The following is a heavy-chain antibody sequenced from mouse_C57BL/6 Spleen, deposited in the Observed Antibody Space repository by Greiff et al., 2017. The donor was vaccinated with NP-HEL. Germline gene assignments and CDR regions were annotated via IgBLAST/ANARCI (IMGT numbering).Heavy chain of an antibody. CDR3: AREGYDYGFAY. D-gene: IGHD2-4*01. J-gene: IGHJ3*01. V-gene: IGHV5-16*01. CDR2: INYDGSST. CDR1: GFTFSDYY. Sequence: EVHLVESEGGLVQPGSSMKLSCTASGFTFSDYYMAWVRQVPEKGLEWVANINYDGSSTYYLDSLKSRFIISRDNAKNILYLQMSSLKSEDTATYYCAREGYDYGFAYWGQGTLVTVSA.